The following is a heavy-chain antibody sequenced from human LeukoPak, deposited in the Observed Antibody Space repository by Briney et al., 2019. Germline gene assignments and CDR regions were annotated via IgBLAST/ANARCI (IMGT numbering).Heavy chain of an antibody. CDR1: GYSLSSGYY. Sequence: PSETLSLTCAVSGYSLSSGYYWGWIRQPPGKGLGWIGSIYHSGSTYYNPSLKSRVTISVDTSKIQCSLKLSSVTAADTAVYYCARNGDIVVMVYGAWSYWGQGTLVTVSS. J-gene: IGHJ4*02. CDR2: IYHSGST. CDR3: ARNGDIVVMVYGAWSY. D-gene: IGHD2-8*01. V-gene: IGHV4-38-2*01.